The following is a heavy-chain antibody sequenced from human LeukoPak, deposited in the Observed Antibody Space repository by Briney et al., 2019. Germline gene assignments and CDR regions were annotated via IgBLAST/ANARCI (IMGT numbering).Heavy chain of an antibody. V-gene: IGHV4-59*08. CDR1: GGSISSYY. Sequence: PSETLSLTCTVSGGSISSYYWSWIRQPPGKGLEWIGYIYYSGSTNYNPSLKGRVTISVDTSKNQFSLKLSSVTAADTAVYYCATGDSSGYYFAEYFQHWGQGTLVTVSS. J-gene: IGHJ1*01. D-gene: IGHD3-22*01. CDR3: ATGDSSGYYFAEYFQH. CDR2: IYYSGST.